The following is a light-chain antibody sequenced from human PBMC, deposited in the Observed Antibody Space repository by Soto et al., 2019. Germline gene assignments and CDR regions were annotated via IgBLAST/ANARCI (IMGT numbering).Light chain of an antibody. CDR1: SGGIGSYNR. CDR2: EVT. V-gene: IGLV2-14*01. J-gene: IGLJ1*01. CDR3: SSYTNINTRAGV. Sequence: QSVLTQPASVSGSPGQSITISFTGTSGGIGSYNRDSWYQQHPGKAPKLIIYEVTDRPSGVSNSFSGSKSGNTASLTISGLQAEDEAEYYGSSYTNINTRAGVFGTGTKLTVL.